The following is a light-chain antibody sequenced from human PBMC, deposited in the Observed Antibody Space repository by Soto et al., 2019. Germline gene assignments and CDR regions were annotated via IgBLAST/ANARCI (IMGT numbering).Light chain of an antibody. CDR2: GAS. CDR3: QQYGGSFPWT. V-gene: IGKV3-20*01. Sequence: EIVLTQSPGTLSLSPGERATLSCRASQSFSSGYLAWYQQKTGQTPRLLIYGASTRATGIPDRFSGSGSGTEFTLFISRLESEDFGVYYCQQYGGSFPWTFGQGTKLEIK. CDR1: QSFSSGY. J-gene: IGKJ2*02.